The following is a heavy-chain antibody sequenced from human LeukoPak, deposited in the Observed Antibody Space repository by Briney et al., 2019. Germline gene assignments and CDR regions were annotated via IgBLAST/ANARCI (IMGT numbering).Heavy chain of an antibody. CDR1: GGTFSSYA. D-gene: IGHD3-10*01. CDR2: IIPIFGTA. Sequence: SVKVSCKASGGTFSSYAISWVRQAPGQGLEWMGGIIPIFGTANYAQKFQGRVTITADESTSTAYMGLSSLRSEDTAVYYCAKPYYGSGAFDYWGQGTLVTVSS. J-gene: IGHJ4*02. CDR3: AKPYYGSGAFDY. V-gene: IGHV1-69*13.